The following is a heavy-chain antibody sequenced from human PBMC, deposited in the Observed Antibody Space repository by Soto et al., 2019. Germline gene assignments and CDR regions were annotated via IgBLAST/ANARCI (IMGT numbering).Heavy chain of an antibody. CDR2: IFSSGST. J-gene: IGHJ4*02. CDR1: GGSINTFY. Sequence: SLTCTVSGGSINTFYWSWVRQPAGKGLEWIGRIFSSGSTSFNPSLESRVAMSVGTSKNHFSLNLSSVTAADMAVYYCAREGSYSAYNFAHGIQLWSFDFWGQGALVTVSS. D-gene: IGHD5-12*01. CDR3: AREGSYSAYNFAHGIQLWSFDF. V-gene: IGHV4-4*07.